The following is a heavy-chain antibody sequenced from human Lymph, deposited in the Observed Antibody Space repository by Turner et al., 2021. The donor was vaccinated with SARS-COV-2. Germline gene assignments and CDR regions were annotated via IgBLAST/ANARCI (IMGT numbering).Heavy chain of an antibody. Sequence: QVQLQQWGAGRLKPSETLSLTCAVYGGSFSGYYWSWIRQPPGKGLEWIGEINHSGITNYNPSLKSRVTISVDTSKNQFSLKLSSVTAADTAVYYCARGGVDTAMVRYYYYGMDVWGQGTTVTVSS. J-gene: IGHJ6*02. D-gene: IGHD5-18*01. CDR3: ARGGVDTAMVRYYYYGMDV. V-gene: IGHV4-34*01. CDR2: INHSGIT. CDR1: GGSFSGYY.